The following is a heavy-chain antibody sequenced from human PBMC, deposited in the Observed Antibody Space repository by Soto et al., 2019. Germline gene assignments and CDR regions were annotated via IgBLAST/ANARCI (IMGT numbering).Heavy chain of an antibody. V-gene: IGHV4-59*01. CDR2: VYDTGIT. CDR1: GGSISSYF. J-gene: IGHJ5*02. D-gene: IGHD3-10*01. Sequence: SETLSLTCTVSGGSISSYFWSWIRQSPGKGLEWIGYVYDTGITNYNPSLKSRVTISVDTSKNQVSLRLNSVTAADTAVYFCARGRYYGSGSYSPWGQGTLVTVSS. CDR3: ARGRYYGSGSYSP.